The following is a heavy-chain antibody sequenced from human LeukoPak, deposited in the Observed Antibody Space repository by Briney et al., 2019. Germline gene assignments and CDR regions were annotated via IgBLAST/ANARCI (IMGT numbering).Heavy chain of an antibody. CDR2: IYYSGST. CDR1: GGSISSGGYY. CDR3: ASQYGSGSYSHFDY. D-gene: IGHD3-10*01. Sequence: SETLSLTCTVSGGSISSGGYYWSWIRQHPGKGLEWIGYIYYSGSTYYNPSLKSRVTISVDTSKNQFSLKLSSVTAADTAVYYCASQYGSGSYSHFDYWGQGTLVTVSS. V-gene: IGHV4-31*03. J-gene: IGHJ4*02.